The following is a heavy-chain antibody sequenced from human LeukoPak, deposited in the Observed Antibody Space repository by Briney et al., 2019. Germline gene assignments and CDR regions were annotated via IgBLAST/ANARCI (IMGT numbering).Heavy chain of an antibody. CDR1: GFTFSSDA. V-gene: IGHV3-23*01. D-gene: IGHD3-10*01. CDR2: ISGGGGTT. CDR3: AKASTFGELNRPFDY. Sequence: PGGSLRLSCAASGFTFSSDAMSWVRQAPGKGLEWVSVISGGGGTTYYSGSVKGRFTISRDNSKNTLYLQMNSLRAEDTAVYYCAKASTFGELNRPFDYWGQGTLVTVSS. J-gene: IGHJ4*02.